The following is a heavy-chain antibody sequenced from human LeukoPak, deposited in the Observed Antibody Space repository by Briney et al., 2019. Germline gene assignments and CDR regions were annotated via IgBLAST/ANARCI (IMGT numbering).Heavy chain of an antibody. CDR1: GFIFHDYA. V-gene: IGHV3-9*03. CDR2: ISWNSGSI. J-gene: IGHJ4*02. Sequence: TGGSLRLSCAASGFIFHDYAMHWVRQAPGKGLEWVSGISWNSGSIGYADSVKGRFTISRDNAKNSLYLQMNSLRAEDMALYYCAKGSGGYDSRALDYWGQGTLVTVSS. CDR3: AKGSGGYDSRALDY. D-gene: IGHD5-12*01.